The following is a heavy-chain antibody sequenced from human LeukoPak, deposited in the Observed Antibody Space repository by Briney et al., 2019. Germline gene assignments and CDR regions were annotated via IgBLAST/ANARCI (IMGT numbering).Heavy chain of an antibody. CDR1: GFTFSNAW. CDR3: TAILYGDYIFGDY. Sequence: GGSLRLSCVASGFTFSNAWMSWVRQAPGKGLEWVGRIKSKTDGGTTDCAAPVKGRFTISRDDSKNTLYLQMNSLKTEDTAVYYCTAILYGDYIFGDYWGQGILVTVSS. J-gene: IGHJ4*02. D-gene: IGHD4-17*01. V-gene: IGHV3-15*01. CDR2: IKSKTDGGTT.